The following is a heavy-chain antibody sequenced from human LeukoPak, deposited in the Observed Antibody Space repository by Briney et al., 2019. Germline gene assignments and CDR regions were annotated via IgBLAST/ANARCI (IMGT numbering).Heavy chain of an antibody. V-gene: IGHV3-48*01. J-gene: IGHJ5*02. CDR1: GFTFSDYS. Sequence: GGSLRLSCAASGFTFSDYSMNWVRQAPGKGLEWGSYISKNGNTIYYADSVKGRFTISRDNAKKSLYLQMNNLRAEDTAVYYCARRDCDSIKCRGSNWFDPWGQGTLVSVSS. CDR3: ARRDCDSIKCRGSNWFDP. D-gene: IGHD3-22*01. CDR2: ISKNGNTI.